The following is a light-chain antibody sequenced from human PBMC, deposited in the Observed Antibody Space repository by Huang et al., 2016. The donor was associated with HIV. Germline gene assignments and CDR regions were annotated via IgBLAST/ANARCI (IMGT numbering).Light chain of an antibody. J-gene: IGKJ3*01. CDR2: LGS. CDR1: QSLLHSNGYNY. CDR3: MQAFRGT. Sequence: IVMTQSPRSLAVTPGELASISCRSSQSLLHSNGYNYVDWYLQKPGQSPRLLIYLGSNRASGVPDRFSGSGSGTDFTLKISRVEAEDVGVYYCMQAFRGTFGPGTKVEIK. V-gene: IGKV2-28*01.